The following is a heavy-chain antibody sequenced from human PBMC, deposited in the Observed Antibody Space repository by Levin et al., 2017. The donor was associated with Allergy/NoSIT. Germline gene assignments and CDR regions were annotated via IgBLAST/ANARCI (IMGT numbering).Heavy chain of an antibody. V-gene: IGHV3-20*04. Sequence: GESLKISCAVSGFPFDDYAVSWVRQAPGKRLEWIAGINWNGVRPDYADSVKGRFTLSRAHAKNSLYLQMDGLRDEDTALYYCAKSVQLVSSFFDHWGQGTLGTVSS. D-gene: IGHD2/OR15-2a*01. CDR3: AKSVQLVSSFFDH. CDR2: INWNGVRP. J-gene: IGHJ4*02. CDR1: GFPFDDYA.